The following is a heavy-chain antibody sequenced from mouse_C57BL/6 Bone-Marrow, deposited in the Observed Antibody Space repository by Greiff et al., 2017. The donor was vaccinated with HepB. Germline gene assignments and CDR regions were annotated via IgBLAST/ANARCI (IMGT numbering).Heavy chain of an antibody. CDR1: GYTFTDYY. J-gene: IGHJ2*01. CDR3: ARSVYYEDY. Sequence: EVQLQQSGPELVKPGASVKISCKASGYTFTDYYMNWVKQSHGKSLEWIGDINPNNGGTSYNQKFKGKATLTVDKSSSTAYMELRSLTSEDSAVYYCARSVYYEDYWGQGTTLTVSS. CDR2: INPNNGGT. V-gene: IGHV1-26*01. D-gene: IGHD1-1*01.